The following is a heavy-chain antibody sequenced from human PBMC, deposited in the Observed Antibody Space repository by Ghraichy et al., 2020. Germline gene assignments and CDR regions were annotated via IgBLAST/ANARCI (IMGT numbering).Heavy chain of an antibody. CDR3: AKDAVRDFDWFLSRSQRDY. J-gene: IGHJ4*02. CDR1: GFAFGSYD. D-gene: IGHD3-9*01. V-gene: IGHV3-23*01. Sequence: GVLNISCAASGFAFGSYDMGWVRQAPGKGPEWVSVISGSGDDASYADSVKGRFTISRDNSKNTLYLQMHSLRAEDTAVYYCAKDAVRDFDWFLSRSQRDYWGQGTLVTVSS. CDR2: ISGSGDDA.